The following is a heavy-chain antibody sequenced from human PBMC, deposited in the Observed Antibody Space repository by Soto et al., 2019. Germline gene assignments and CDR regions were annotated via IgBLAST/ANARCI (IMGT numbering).Heavy chain of an antibody. Sequence: PGESLKISCKGSGYSFTIYWIGWVRQMPGKGLEWMGIIYPGDSDTRYSPSFQGQVTISADKSISTAYLQWSSLKASDTAMYYCAMGGGPTRYYSSMAFDIWGQGTMVTVSS. V-gene: IGHV5-51*01. CDR1: GYSFTIYW. J-gene: IGHJ3*02. D-gene: IGHD3-10*01. CDR3: AMGGGPTRYYSSMAFDI. CDR2: IYPGDSDT.